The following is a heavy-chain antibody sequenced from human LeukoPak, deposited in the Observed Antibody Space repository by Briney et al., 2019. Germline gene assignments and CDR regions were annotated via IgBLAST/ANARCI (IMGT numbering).Heavy chain of an antibody. CDR2: ISYDGSNK. Sequence: GGSLRLSCAASGFTFSSYAMHWVRQAPGKGLEWVAVISYDGSNKYYADSVKGRFTISRDNSKNTLYLQMNSLRPEDTAVYYCAKTGSRGGAFRPSYYYYYMDVWGKGTTVTVSS. CDR3: AKTGSRGGAFRPSYYYYYMDV. CDR1: GFTFSSYA. J-gene: IGHJ6*03. D-gene: IGHD3-9*01. V-gene: IGHV3-30*04.